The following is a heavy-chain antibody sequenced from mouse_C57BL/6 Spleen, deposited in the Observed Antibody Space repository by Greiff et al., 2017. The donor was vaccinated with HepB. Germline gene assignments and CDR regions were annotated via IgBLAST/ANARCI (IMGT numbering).Heavy chain of an antibody. V-gene: IGHV1-26*01. CDR2: INPNNGGT. CDR3: ARGLSSWFAY. CDR1: GYTFTDYY. Sequence: EVQLQQSGPELVKPGASVKISCKASGYTFTDYYMNWVKQSHGKSLEWIGDINPNNGGTSYNQKFKGKATLTVDKSSSTAYMELRSLPSEDSAVYYCARGLSSWFAYWGQGTLVTVSA. J-gene: IGHJ3*01. D-gene: IGHD1-1*02.